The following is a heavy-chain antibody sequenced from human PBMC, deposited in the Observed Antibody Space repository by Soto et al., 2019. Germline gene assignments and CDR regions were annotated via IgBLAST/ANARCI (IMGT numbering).Heavy chain of an antibody. CDR1: GGSLSSSNW. CDR3: ASIAAAGLNDVDD. V-gene: IGHV4-4*02. Sequence: SETLSLTCAVSGGSLSSSNWWSWVRQPPGKGLEWIGEIYHSGSTNYNPSLKSRVTISVDKSKNQFSLKLSSVTAADTAVYYCASIAAAGLNDVDDWGQGTLVTVSS. CDR2: IYHSGST. D-gene: IGHD6-13*01. J-gene: IGHJ4*02.